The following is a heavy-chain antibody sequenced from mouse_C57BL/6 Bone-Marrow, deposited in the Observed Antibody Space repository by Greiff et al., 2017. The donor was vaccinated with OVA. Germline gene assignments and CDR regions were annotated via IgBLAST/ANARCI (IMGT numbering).Heavy chain of an antibody. D-gene: IGHD2-4*01. CDR1: GFTFSDYG. V-gene: IGHV5-17*01. J-gene: IGHJ3*01. CDR2: ISSGSSTI. Sequence: DVHLVESGGGLVKPGGSLKLSCAASGFTFSDYGMHWVRQAPEKGLEWVAYISSGSSTIYYADTVKGRFTISRDNAKNTLFLQMTSLRSEDTAMYYCASPYDYDVGAWFAYWGQGTLVTVSA. CDR3: ASPYDYDVGAWFAY.